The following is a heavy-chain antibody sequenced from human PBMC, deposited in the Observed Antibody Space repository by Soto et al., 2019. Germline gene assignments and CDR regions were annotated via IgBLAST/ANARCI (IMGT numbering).Heavy chain of an antibody. CDR1: GGTFSSYA. V-gene: IGHV1-69*13. CDR3: ARGRGAAPYCGGDCPYYFDY. J-gene: IGHJ4*02. CDR2: IIPIFGTA. Sequence: SVKVSCKASGGTFSSYAISWVRQAPGQGLEWMGGIIPIFGTANYAQKFQGRVTITADESTSTAYMELSSLRSEDTAVYYCARGRGAAPYCGGDCPYYFDYWGQGTLVTVSS. D-gene: IGHD2-21*02.